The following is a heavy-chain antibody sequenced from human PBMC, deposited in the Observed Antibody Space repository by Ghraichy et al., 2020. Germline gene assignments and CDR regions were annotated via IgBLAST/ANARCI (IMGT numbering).Heavy chain of an antibody. V-gene: IGHV3-33*01. D-gene: IGHD1-7*01. J-gene: IGHJ5*02. CDR2: IWYDGSNK. CDR3: ARDRELHWFDP. CDR1: GFTFSNYG. Sequence: GGSLRLSCATSGFTFSNYGMHWVRQAPGKGLEWVAVIWYDGSNKYYADSVKGRFTISRDSSKNTLYLQMNSLRAEDTALYYCARDRELHWFDPWGQGTLVLVSS.